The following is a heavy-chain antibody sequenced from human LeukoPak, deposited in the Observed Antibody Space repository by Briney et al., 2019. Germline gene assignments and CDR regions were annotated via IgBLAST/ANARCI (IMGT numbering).Heavy chain of an antibody. J-gene: IGHJ4*02. Sequence: PGGSLRLSCAASEFSVGSNYMTWVRQAPGKGLEWVSLIYSGGSTYYADSVKGRFTISRDNSKNTLYLQMNSLRAEDTAVYYCARVPSYYYGSGSYTTWGDYWGQGTLVTVSS. CDR2: IYSGGST. CDR3: ARVPSYYYGSGSYTTWGDY. V-gene: IGHV3-66*01. D-gene: IGHD3-10*01. CDR1: EFSVGSNY.